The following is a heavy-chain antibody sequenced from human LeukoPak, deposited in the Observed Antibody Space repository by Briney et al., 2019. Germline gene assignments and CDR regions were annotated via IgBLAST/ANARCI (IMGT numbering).Heavy chain of an antibody. CDR1: GLTFSRYI. CDR2: ISSYSAHI. J-gene: IGHJ4*02. D-gene: IGHD6-13*01. CDR3: AGGSSTTSYYFDY. V-gene: IGHV3-21*01. Sequence: KSGGSLRLSCAASGLTFSRYIMNWVRQAPGKGLEWVSSISSYSAHIYYADSVKGRFTISRDNAKNSLFLQMNSLRAEDTAVYYCAGGSSTTSYYFDYWGQGTLVTVSS.